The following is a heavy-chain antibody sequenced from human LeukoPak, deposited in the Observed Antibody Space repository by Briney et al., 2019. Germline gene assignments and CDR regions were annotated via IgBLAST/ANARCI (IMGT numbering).Heavy chain of an antibody. V-gene: IGHV1-8*01. CDR1: GYTFTSYD. Sequence: ASVKVSCKASGYTFTSYDINWVRQATGQGLEWMGWMNPNSGNTGYAQKFQGRVTMTRNTSISTAYMELSSLRSEDTAVYYCARDVGEYCSSTNCYASHYWGQGALVTVSS. D-gene: IGHD2-2*01. J-gene: IGHJ4*02. CDR2: MNPNSGNT. CDR3: ARDVGEYCSSTNCYASHY.